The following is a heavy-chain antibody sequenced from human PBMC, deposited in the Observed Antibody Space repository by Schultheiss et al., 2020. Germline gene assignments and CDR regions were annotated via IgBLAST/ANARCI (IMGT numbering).Heavy chain of an antibody. V-gene: IGHV4-4*07. Sequence: SETLSLTCTVSGGSISSYYWSWIRQPAGKGLEWIGRIYTSGSTNYNPSLKSRVTISVDKSQNQFSLKLSSVTAADTAVYYCARSGGWDHYYGMDVWGQGTTVTVSS. CDR3: ARSGGWDHYYGMDV. CDR2: IYTSGST. CDR1: GGSISSYY. D-gene: IGHD6-19*01. J-gene: IGHJ6*02.